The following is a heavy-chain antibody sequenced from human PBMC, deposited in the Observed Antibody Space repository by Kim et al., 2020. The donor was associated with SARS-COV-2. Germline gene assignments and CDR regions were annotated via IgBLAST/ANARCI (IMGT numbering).Heavy chain of an antibody. Sequence: IYYADAEKRRFTISRDNAKNSLYLQMNSLRAEDTAVYYCARDQRVGCYDYWGQGTLVTVSS. D-gene: IGHD2-15*01. CDR3: ARDQRVGCYDY. V-gene: IGHV3-21*01. J-gene: IGHJ4*02. CDR2: I.